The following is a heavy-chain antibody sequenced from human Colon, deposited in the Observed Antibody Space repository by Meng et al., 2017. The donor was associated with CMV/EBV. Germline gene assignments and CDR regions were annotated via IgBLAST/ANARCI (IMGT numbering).Heavy chain of an antibody. J-gene: IGHJ4*02. D-gene: IGHD3-3*01. CDR1: GFTLSDFA. Sequence: GESLKISCEASGFTLSDFAMHWVRQTPGKGLEWVAFIHRDASGPFYADSVKGRFTISRDNSRNTLSLQMNSLTLEDTAVYYCAADFWIGAGYWGQRALVTVSS. V-gene: IGHV3-30*02. CDR2: IHRDASGP. CDR3: AADFWIGAGY.